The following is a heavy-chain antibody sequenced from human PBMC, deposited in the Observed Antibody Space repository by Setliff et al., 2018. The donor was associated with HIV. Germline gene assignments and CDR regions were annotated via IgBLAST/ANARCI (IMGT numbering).Heavy chain of an antibody. Sequence: SETLSLTCAVSGGSISSSNWWSWVRQPPGKGLEWIGEVYHSGSTNYNPSLKSRVTISVDKSKNQFSLKLTSVTAADTAVYYCARGSGTFYDVLTFGPWGQGTLVTVSS. CDR1: GGSISSSNW. J-gene: IGHJ4*02. V-gene: IGHV4-4*02. CDR3: ARGSGTFYDVLTFGP. D-gene: IGHD3-9*01. CDR2: VYHSGST.